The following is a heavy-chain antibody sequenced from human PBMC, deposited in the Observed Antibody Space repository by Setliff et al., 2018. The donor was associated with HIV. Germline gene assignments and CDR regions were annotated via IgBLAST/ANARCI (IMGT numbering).Heavy chain of an antibody. CDR2: IYYSGTT. D-gene: IGHD3-3*01. CDR1: GVSFTSSTYY. V-gene: IGHV4-39*02. CDR3: AIRDRSFDFWSGYYQRDF. Sequence: SETLSLTCNVSGVSFTSSTYYWGWVRQPPGKGLEWIGSIYYSGTTYYKSSLKSRVTISVDTSESHFSLRLNSVSAADTGVYYCAIRDRSFDFWSGYYQRDFWSQGTLVTAPQ. J-gene: IGHJ4*02.